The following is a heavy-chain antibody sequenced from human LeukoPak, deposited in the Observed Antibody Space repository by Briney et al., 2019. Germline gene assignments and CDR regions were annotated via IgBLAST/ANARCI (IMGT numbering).Heavy chain of an antibody. CDR3: ARAGVYSSSPLDY. CDR1: GYTFTGYY. Sequence: PKASVKVSCKASGYTFTGYYMHWVRQAPGQGLEWMGWINPNSGGTNYAQKFQGRVTMTRDTSISTAYMELSRLRSDDTAVYYCARAGVYSSSPLDYWGQGTLVTVSS. J-gene: IGHJ4*02. CDR2: INPNSGGT. V-gene: IGHV1-2*02. D-gene: IGHD6-6*01.